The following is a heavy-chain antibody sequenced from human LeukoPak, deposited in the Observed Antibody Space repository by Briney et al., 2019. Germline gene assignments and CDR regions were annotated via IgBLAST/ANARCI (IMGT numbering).Heavy chain of an antibody. CDR2: ISPNSGGT. V-gene: IGHV1-2*02. J-gene: IGHJ4*02. Sequence: ASVKVSCKASGYTFTGYYMHWVRQAPGQGLEWMGWISPNSGGTIYAQKFQGRVTMTGDTSISTAYMELSRLRSDDTAVYYCARVLYSSPGFYYWGQGALVTVSS. CDR3: ARVLYSSPGFYY. D-gene: IGHD6-13*01. CDR1: GYTFTGYY.